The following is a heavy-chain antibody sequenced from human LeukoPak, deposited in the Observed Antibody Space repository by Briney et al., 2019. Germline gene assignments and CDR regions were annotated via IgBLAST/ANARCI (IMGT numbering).Heavy chain of an antibody. CDR1: GGTFSSYA. CDR3: ARDGGSGSYYNSLDP. D-gene: IGHD3-10*01. Sequence: ASVKVSSEASGGTFSSYAISWVRQAPGQGVEWMGGIIPIFGTANYAQKFQGRVTIAADESTGTAYMELSSLRSEDTAVYYCARDGGSGSYYNSLDPWGQGTLVTVSS. V-gene: IGHV1-69*13. CDR2: IIPIFGTA. J-gene: IGHJ5*02.